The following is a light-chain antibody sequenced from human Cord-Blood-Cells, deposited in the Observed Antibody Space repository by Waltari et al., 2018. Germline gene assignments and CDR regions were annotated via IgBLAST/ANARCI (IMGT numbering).Light chain of an antibody. CDR1: RSDVGSYHL. CDR2: RGS. J-gene: IGLJ3*02. V-gene: IGLV2-23*01. Sequence: QSALNQPASVSGAPGQSMTLSCTATRSDVGSYHLVSWYQQHPGKAPKLIIYRGSKRPSGVSNRFSGSKSGNTASLTISGLQAEDEADYYCCSYAGSSTWVFGGGTKLTVL. CDR3: CSYAGSSTWV.